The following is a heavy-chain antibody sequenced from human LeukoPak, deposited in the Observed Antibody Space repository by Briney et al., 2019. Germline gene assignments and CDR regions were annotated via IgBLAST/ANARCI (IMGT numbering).Heavy chain of an antibody. Sequence: GGSLRLSCAASGFTSRNYEMHWVRQAPGKGLEWVSYISSGGSIIHYADSVKGRFTISRDNAKNSLYLQMNSLRAEDTAIYYCARDGAGNWGQGTLVTVSS. J-gene: IGHJ4*02. CDR3: ARDGAGN. V-gene: IGHV3-48*03. D-gene: IGHD1-14*01. CDR1: GFTSRNYE. CDR2: ISSGGSII.